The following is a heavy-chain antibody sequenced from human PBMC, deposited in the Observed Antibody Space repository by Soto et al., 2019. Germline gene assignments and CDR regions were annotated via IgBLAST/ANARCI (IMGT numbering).Heavy chain of an antibody. Sequence: GGSLRLSCTTHGFSFGDYAMSWFRQAPGKGLEWIGYIRSNTYGGTTEYAASVKGRFTISRDDSKRVAHLQMNNLETEDTAVYFCARRKYLDYWGQGTLVTVSS. V-gene: IGHV3-49*03. CDR2: IRSNTYGGTT. CDR1: GFSFGDYA. CDR3: ARRKYLDY. D-gene: IGHD6-6*01. J-gene: IGHJ4*02.